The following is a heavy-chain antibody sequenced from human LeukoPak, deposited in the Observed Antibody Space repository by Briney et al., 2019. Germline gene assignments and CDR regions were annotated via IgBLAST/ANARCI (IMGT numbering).Heavy chain of an antibody. CDR3: AKAGDFWSGFDY. Sequence: PGGSLRLSCAASGFTFSSYAMSWVRQAPGKGLEWVSAISGSGGSAYYADSVKGRFTISRDNSKNTLYLQMNSLRAEDTAVYYCAKAGDFWSGFDYWGQGTLVTVSS. CDR2: ISGSGGSA. CDR1: GFTFSSYA. V-gene: IGHV3-23*01. J-gene: IGHJ4*02. D-gene: IGHD3-3*01.